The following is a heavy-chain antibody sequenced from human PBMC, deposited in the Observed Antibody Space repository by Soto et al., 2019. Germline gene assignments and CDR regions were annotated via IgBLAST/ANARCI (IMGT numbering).Heavy chain of an antibody. CDR1: GFTFSNAW. V-gene: IGHV3-15*01. CDR3: TTDRAMVRRVDTFDI. CDR2: IKSKTDGGTT. J-gene: IGHJ3*02. Sequence: GGSLRLSCAASGFTFSNAWMSWVRQAPGKGLEWVGRIKSKTDGGTTDYAAPVKGRFTISRDDSKNTLYLQMNSLKTEDTAVYYCTTDRAMVRRVDTFDIWGQGTMLSDSS. D-gene: IGHD3-10*01.